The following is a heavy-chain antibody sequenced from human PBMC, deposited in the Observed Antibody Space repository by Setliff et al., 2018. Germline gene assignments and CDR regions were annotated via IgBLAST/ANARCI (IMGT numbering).Heavy chain of an antibody. CDR3: ARGRPLYSSPVDY. CDR2: ICDDGVKK. J-gene: IGHJ4*02. CDR1: GFTFSTYR. V-gene: IGHV3-33*08. Sequence: PGGSLRLSCAASGFTFSTYRMHWVRQAPGKGLEWVAVICDDGVKKYHADSVKGRFTISRDNAKNSLYLQMTSLRAEDTALYYCARGRPLYSSPVDYWGQGTLVTVSS. D-gene: IGHD6-13*01.